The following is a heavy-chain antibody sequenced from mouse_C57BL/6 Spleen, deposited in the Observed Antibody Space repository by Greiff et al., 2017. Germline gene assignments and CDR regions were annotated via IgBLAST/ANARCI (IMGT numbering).Heavy chain of an antibody. J-gene: IGHJ2*01. Sequence: VQVVESGAELVRPGASVKLSCKASGYTFTDYYINWVKQRPGQGLEWIARIYPGSGNTYYNEKFKGKATLTAEKSSSTAYMQLSSLTSEDSAVYFCARADSSGSYWGQGTTLTVSS. CDR2: IYPGSGNT. CDR1: GYTFTDYY. D-gene: IGHD3-2*02. V-gene: IGHV1-76*01. CDR3: ARADSSGSY.